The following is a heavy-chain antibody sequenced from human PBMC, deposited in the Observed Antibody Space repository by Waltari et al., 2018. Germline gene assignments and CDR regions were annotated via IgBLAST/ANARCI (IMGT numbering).Heavy chain of an antibody. CDR1: GYTFTKFG. J-gene: IGHJ4*02. Sequence: IQLVQSGPEVKKPGASVKVSCKTSGYTFTKFGISWVRQAPGQGLEWMGWINTDNANANSVLTLQDRLILTRDTSTNTVYMELRSLTYDDTAVYYCAADYYDSTVHYYFDYWGQGSLVTVSS. CDR2: INTDNANA. CDR3: AADYYDSTVHYYFDY. D-gene: IGHD3-22*01. V-gene: IGHV1-18*04.